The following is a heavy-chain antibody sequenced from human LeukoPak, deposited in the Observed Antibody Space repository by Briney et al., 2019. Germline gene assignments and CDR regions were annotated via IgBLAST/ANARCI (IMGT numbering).Heavy chain of an antibody. CDR2: IYHSGST. Sequence: SETLSLTCTVSGYSMSSDYYWGWIRQPPGKGLEWIGSIYHSGSTYYNPSLKSRVTISVDTSKKQFSLKLSSVTAADTAVYYCARRVVRGVISLWGQGTLVTVSS. J-gene: IGHJ1*01. D-gene: IGHD3-10*01. V-gene: IGHV4-38-2*02. CDR3: ARRVVRGVISL. CDR1: GYSMSSDYY.